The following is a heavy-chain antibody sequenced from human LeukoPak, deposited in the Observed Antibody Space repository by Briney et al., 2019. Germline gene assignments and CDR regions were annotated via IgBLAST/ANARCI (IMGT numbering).Heavy chain of an antibody. V-gene: IGHV1-18*01. D-gene: IGHD3-16*01. Sequence: WASVKVSCKAPGYSFTDYDFSWVRRAPGQGLEWLGWVSIYNDNTNYAQKLQGRVTMTTDTSTSTAYMELRSLRSDDTAVYYCARGGGELDPWGQGTLVTVSS. CDR2: VSIYNDNT. CDR1: GYSFTDYD. CDR3: ARGGGELDP. J-gene: IGHJ5*02.